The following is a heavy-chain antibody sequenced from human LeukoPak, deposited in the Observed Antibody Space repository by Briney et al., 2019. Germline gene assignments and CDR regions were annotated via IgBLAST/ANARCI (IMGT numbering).Heavy chain of an antibody. D-gene: IGHD2-21*02. Sequence: ASVKDSCKASGYTFTSYDINWVRQATGQGLEWMGWMNPNSGSTGYAQKFQGRVTMTRNTSVTTAYMELSSLRSEDTAVYYCARGRGRTYCGGDCYPDYWGQGTLVTVSS. CDR2: MNPNSGST. CDR1: GYTFTSYD. J-gene: IGHJ4*02. V-gene: IGHV1-8*01. CDR3: ARGRGRTYCGGDCYPDY.